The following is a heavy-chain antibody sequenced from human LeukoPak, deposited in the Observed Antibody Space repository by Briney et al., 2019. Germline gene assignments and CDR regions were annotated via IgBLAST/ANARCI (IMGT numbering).Heavy chain of an antibody. CDR3: ATSTYCSGGSCYSRTFQH. Sequence: GGSLRLSCAASRFTFSSYWMHWVRQAPGKGLVWVSRINSDGSSTSYADSVKGRFTISRDNAKNTLYLQMNSLRAEDTAVYYCATSTYCSGGSCYSRTFQHWGQGTLVTVSS. CDR1: RFTFSSYW. J-gene: IGHJ1*01. V-gene: IGHV3-74*01. CDR2: INSDGSST. D-gene: IGHD2-15*01.